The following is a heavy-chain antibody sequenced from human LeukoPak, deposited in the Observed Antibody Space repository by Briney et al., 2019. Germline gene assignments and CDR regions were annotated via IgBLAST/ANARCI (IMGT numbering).Heavy chain of an antibody. CDR3: ARAHCSSASCYPKDAFDI. CDR1: GYTFTSYD. CDR2: MNPNSANT. D-gene: IGHD2-2*01. Sequence: ASVKVSCKASGYTFTSYDINWVRQATGQGLEWMGWMNPNSANTGYAQKFQGRVSMTRNTSISTAYMELSSLRSEDTAVYYCARAHCSSASCYPKDAFDIWGQGTVVTVPS. V-gene: IGHV1-8*01. J-gene: IGHJ3*02.